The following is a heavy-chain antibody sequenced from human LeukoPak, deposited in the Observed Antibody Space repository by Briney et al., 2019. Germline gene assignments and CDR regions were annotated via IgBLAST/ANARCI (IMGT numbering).Heavy chain of an antibody. CDR3: AKSFGAAGYYYMDV. Sequence: AGGSLRLSCAASGFTFSDYYMSWLRQAPGKGLEWVSYISSSGSTIYYADSVKGRFTISRDNSKNTLYLQMNSLRAEDTAVYYCAKSFGAAGYYYMDVWGKGTTVTISS. J-gene: IGHJ6*03. D-gene: IGHD3-10*01. CDR1: GFTFSDYY. CDR2: ISSSGSTI. V-gene: IGHV3-11*04.